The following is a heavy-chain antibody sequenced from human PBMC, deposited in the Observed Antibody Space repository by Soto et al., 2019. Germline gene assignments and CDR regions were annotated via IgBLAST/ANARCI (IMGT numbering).Heavy chain of an antibody. Sequence: PSETLSLTCTVSGGSISNSDYYWGWIRQPPGKGLEWIGSIYYSGSPYSTPSLKSRVTISVDTSKNQFSLKLTSVTAADTAVYYCASQMGDSGYAPAASNLSGQGTMVTVSS. V-gene: IGHV4-39*01. CDR1: GGSISNSDYY. D-gene: IGHD5-12*01. CDR3: ASQMGDSGYAPAASNL. CDR2: IYYSGSP. J-gene: IGHJ3*01.